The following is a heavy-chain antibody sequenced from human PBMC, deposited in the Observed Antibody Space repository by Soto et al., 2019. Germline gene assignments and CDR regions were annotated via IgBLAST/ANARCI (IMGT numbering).Heavy chain of an antibody. CDR3: ASPGRIFVEVVHYYYYGMDV. V-gene: IGHV1-69*01. Sequence: QVQLVQSGAEVKKPGSSVKVSCKASGGTFSSYAISWVRQAPGQGLEWMGGIIPIFGTANYAQKFQGRVTITADESTSTAYMELSSLRSEDTAVYYCASPGRIFVEVVHYYYYGMDVWGQGTTVTVSS. D-gene: IGHD3-3*01. CDR1: GGTFSSYA. CDR2: IIPIFGTA. J-gene: IGHJ6*02.